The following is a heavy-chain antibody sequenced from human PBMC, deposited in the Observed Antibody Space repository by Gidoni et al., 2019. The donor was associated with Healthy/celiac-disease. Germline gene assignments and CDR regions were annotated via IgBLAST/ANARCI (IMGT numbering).Heavy chain of an antibody. Sequence: VHLLESVGGLVQPGGSLRLSSAASGFTFCSYAMSWVRQAPGPGVEWGEAISGSGGSTYYADYVKGRFTISRDNSKNTLYLQMNSLRAEDTAVYYCAHAVAGYFDYWGQGTMVTVSS. CDR2: ISGSGGST. V-gene: IGHV3-23*01. D-gene: IGHD6-19*01. CDR3: AHAVAGYFDY. CDR1: GFTFCSYA. J-gene: IGHJ4*02.